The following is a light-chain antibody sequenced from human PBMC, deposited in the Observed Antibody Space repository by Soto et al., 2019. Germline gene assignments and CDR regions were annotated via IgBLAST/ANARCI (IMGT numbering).Light chain of an antibody. V-gene: IGLV2-14*01. CDR2: EVS. J-gene: IGLJ3*02. CDR1: SSDVGDYNY. CDR3: SSYTSSSIL. Sequence: QSALTQPASVSGSPGQSITISCTGASSDVGDYNYVSWYQQHPGKVPKLMIYEVSNRPSGVSNRFSGSKSGNTASLTISGLQAEDEADYYCSSYTSSSILFGGGTKVTVL.